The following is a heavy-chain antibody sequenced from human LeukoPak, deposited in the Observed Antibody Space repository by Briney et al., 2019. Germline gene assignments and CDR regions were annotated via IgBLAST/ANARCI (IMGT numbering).Heavy chain of an antibody. CDR1: GFTFSSYS. Sequence: GRSLRLSCAASGFTFSSYSMNWVRQAPGKGLEWVSSISSSSSYIYYADSVKGRFTISRDNAKNSLYLQMNSLRAEDTAVYYCARDFLYDYVWGSYRYQSIDYWGQGTLVTVSS. CDR2: ISSSSSYI. D-gene: IGHD3-16*02. V-gene: IGHV3-21*01. CDR3: ARDFLYDYVWGSYRYQSIDY. J-gene: IGHJ4*02.